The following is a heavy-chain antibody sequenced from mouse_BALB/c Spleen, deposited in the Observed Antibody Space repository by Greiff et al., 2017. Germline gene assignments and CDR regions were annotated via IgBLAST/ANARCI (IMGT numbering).Heavy chain of an antibody. CDR2: IYPGDGDT. J-gene: IGHJ4*01. CDR1: GYTFTSYW. CDR3: ARRSLTTATDY. V-gene: IGHV1-87*01. D-gene: IGHD1-1*01. Sequence: SGAELARPGASVKLSCKASGYTFTSYWMQWVKQRPGQGLEWIGAIYPGDGDTRYTQKFKGKATLTADKSSSTAYMQLSSLASEDSAVYYCARRSLTTATDYWGQGTSVTVSS.